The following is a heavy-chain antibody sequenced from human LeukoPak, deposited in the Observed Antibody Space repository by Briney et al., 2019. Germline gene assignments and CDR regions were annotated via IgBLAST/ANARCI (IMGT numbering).Heavy chain of an antibody. CDR1: GFLFNTNW. CDR3: AKVLGIWFGDFIFDS. D-gene: IGHD3-10*01. CDR2: IKQDGSEK. Sequence: GGSLRLSCAGSGFLFNTNWMTWVRRAPGKGLEWVATIKQDGSEKYYVHSVKGRFTISRDNSRNTLYLQINSLTTEDTALYYCAKVLGIWFGDFIFDSWGQGTLVTVSS. V-gene: IGHV3-7*01. J-gene: IGHJ4*02.